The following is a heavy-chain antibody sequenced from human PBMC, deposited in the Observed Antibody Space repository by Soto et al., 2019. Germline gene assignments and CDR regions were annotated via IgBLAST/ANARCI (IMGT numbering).Heavy chain of an antibody. D-gene: IGHD6-13*01. V-gene: IGHV3-74*01. Sequence: EVQLVESGGGLVQPGESLSLSCAASGFTFSRYWMHWVRQAPGKGLVWVSRINSDGSRTNYADSVKGRFTVSRDNAKNTQYLQMNSLRAEDTAVYYCARVLTGSWNWFDPWGQGTLVTVSS. J-gene: IGHJ5*02. CDR2: INSDGSRT. CDR3: ARVLTGSWNWFDP. CDR1: GFTFSRYW.